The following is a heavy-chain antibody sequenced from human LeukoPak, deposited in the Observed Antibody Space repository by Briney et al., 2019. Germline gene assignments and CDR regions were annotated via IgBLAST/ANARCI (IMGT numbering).Heavy chain of an antibody. CDR3: ARDGVAATTFDY. J-gene: IGHJ4*02. D-gene: IGHD2-15*01. CDR1: GGTFSSYA. Sequence: ASVKVSCKASGGTFSSYAISWVRQAPGQGLEWMGGIIPIFGTANYAQKFQGRVTITADESTSTAYMELCSLRSEDTAVYYCARDGVAATTFDYWGQGTLVTVSS. CDR2: IIPIFGTA. V-gene: IGHV1-69*13.